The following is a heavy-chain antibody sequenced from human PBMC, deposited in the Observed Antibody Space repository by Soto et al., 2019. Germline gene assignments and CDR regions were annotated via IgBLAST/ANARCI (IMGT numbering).Heavy chain of an antibody. Sequence: EVQLLESGGGLVPPGGSLRLSCTASGFTFSNLAITWVRQAPGKGLEWVSTIDAGGGSTHYADSVKGRFTISRDNSTLYLQMNSLRAEDTAVYYCAILNAASGSYWGQGSLITVSS. CDR2: IDAGGGST. J-gene: IGHJ4*02. D-gene: IGHD6-25*01. V-gene: IGHV3-23*01. CDR3: AILNAASGSY. CDR1: GFTFSNLA.